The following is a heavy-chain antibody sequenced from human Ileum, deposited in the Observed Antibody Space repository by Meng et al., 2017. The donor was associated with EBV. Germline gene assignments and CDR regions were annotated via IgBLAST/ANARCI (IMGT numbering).Heavy chain of an antibody. D-gene: IGHD3-22*01. V-gene: IGHV4-4*02. CDR2: TSHSGST. CDR1: GGSISRSDR. J-gene: IGHJ4*02. Sequence: QAQLPQSVPGMVTPSDTLSPTCAASGGSISRSDRWSWVRHPPGKGLGCTGKTSHSGSTNYIPSIKSRVTISLDKSKNQLSLKLNSVPAAETAVYYCASSDYDRSDYWGQGTLVTVSS. CDR3: ASSDYDRSDY.